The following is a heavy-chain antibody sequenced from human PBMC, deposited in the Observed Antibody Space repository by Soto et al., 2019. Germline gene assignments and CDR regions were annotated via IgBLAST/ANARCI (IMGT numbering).Heavy chain of an antibody. D-gene: IGHD4-17*01. V-gene: IGHV3-30-3*01. CDR3: ARDVYGDYGCWFDP. CDR1: GFTFSSFA. J-gene: IGHJ5*02. CDR2: ISYDGSNN. Sequence: QVQLVESGGGVVQPGRSLRLSCAASGFTFSSFAMHWVRQAPGKGLAWVAVISYDGSNNYYADSVKGRFTISRDNSKNTLYLQMNSLRAEDTAVYYCARDVYGDYGCWFDPWGQGTLVTVSS.